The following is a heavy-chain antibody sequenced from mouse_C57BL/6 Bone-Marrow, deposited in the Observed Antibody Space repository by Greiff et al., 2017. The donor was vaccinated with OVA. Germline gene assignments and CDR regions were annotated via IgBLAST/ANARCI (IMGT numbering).Heavy chain of an antibody. CDR1: GYAFSSSW. J-gene: IGHJ4*01. CDR2: IYPGDGDT. Sequence: QVQLKESGPELVKPGASVKISCKASGYAFSSSWMNWVKQRPGKGLEWIGRIYPGDGDTNYNGKVKGKATLTADKSSSTAYMQLSSLTSEDSAVYFCANSNYVGYAMDYWGQGTSVTVSS. V-gene: IGHV1-82*01. D-gene: IGHD2-5*01. CDR3: ANSNYVGYAMDY.